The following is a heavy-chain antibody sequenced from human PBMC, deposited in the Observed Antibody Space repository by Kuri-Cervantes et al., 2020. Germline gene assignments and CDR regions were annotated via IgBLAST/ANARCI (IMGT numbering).Heavy chain of an antibody. CDR1: GFTFSSYA. D-gene: IGHD3-3*01. CDR2: ISGSGGST. J-gene: IGHJ6*03. CDR3: ARVPRTYYDFWSGYYPLDYYYYMDV. Sequence: GGSLRLSCAASGFTFSSYAMSWVRQAPGKGLEWVSAISGSGGSTYYADSVKGRFTISRDNSKNTLYLQMNSLRAEDTATYYCARVPRTYYDFWSGYYPLDYYYYMDVWGKGTTVTVSS. V-gene: IGHV3-23*01.